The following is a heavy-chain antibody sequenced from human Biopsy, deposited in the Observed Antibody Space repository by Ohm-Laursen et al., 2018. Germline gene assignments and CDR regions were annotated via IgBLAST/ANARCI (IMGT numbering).Heavy chain of an antibody. CDR2: IRQDGKEK. D-gene: IGHD2-2*02. CDR1: GFSSTTYW. Sequence: SLRLSCAASGFSSTTYWMNWVRQAPGKGLEWVANIRQDGKEKFYVDSVKGRFTISRDNAKNSLYLQMNSLRAEDTGVYYRARGYCTAINCYMLRSFYFDSWGQGAPVTVSS. J-gene: IGHJ4*02. V-gene: IGHV3-7*01. CDR3: ARGYCTAINCYMLRSFYFDS.